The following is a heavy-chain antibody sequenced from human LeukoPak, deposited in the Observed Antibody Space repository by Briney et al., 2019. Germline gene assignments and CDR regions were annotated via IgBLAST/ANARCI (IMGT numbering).Heavy chain of an antibody. CDR3: AKGTDTTGRHNFDI. Sequence: AGGSLRLSCEASGFTFTSYAMHRVRQAPGKGLERVSSITSSGDGTFYTDSLSGRFTISRDNAKKAVFLQMKSLGRGDSALYFCAKGTDTTGRHNFDIWGQGTLVTVSS. J-gene: IGHJ4*02. CDR1: GFTFTSYA. D-gene: IGHD2-8*02. CDR2: ITSSGDGT. V-gene: IGHV3-23*01.